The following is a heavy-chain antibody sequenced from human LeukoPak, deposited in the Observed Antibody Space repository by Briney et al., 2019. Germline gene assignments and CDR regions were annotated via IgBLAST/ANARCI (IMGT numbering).Heavy chain of an antibody. J-gene: IGHJ4*02. CDR1: GASVSGSAYY. D-gene: IGHD1-26*01. CDR3: AKSGGYGLIDY. CDR2: IYYSGST. V-gene: IGHV4-39*01. Sequence: SETLSLTCTVSGASVSGSAYYWGWIRQPPGKGLEWIGNIYYSGSTYYNESLESRVTISVDTSKNQFSLKLNSVTAADTAMYYCAKSGGYGLIDYWGQGTLVTVSS.